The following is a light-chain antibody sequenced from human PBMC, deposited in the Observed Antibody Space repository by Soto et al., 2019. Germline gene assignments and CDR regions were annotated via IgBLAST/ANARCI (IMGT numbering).Light chain of an antibody. Sequence: IQLTQSPSSLSSSIGDRVTITCRASQGIYSHFAWYQQKPGPAPRLLIYGASTWQTGVPSRFSGSGSGTDFTLTISSLQPEDFATYYCQQLNSYPPTFGQGTKLEI. CDR3: QQLNSYPPT. V-gene: IGKV1-9*01. CDR2: GAS. CDR1: QGIYSH. J-gene: IGKJ2*01.